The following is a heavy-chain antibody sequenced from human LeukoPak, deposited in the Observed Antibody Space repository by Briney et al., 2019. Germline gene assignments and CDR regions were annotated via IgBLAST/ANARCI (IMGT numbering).Heavy chain of an antibody. CDR3: ARESGTGWFDP. J-gene: IGHJ5*02. CDR2: IYNSGST. V-gene: IGHV4-59*01. CDR1: GGSISRFY. D-gene: IGHD3-10*01. Sequence: SETLSLTCTVSGGSISRFYWSWLRQPPGKGLQWIGYIYNSGSTKYNPSLTSRVTISIDTSKNQFSLKLSSVTAADAAVYYCARESGTGWFDPWGQGTLVTVSS.